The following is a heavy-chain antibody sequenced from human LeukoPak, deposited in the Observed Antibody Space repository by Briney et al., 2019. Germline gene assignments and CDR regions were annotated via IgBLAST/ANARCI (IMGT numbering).Heavy chain of an antibody. D-gene: IGHD3-9*01. J-gene: IGHJ4*02. CDR3: AKSYYDILTGIHY. Sequence: GGSLRLSCAASGFTFSSYAMSWVRQAPGKELEWVSAISGSGGSTYYADSVKGRFTISRDNSKNTLYLQMNSLRAEDTAVYYCAKSYYDILTGIHYWGQGTLVTVSS. CDR1: GFTFSSYA. V-gene: IGHV3-23*01. CDR2: ISGSGGST.